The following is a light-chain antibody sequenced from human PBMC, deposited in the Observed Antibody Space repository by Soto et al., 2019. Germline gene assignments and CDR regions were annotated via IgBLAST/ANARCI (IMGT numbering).Light chain of an antibody. CDR3: QQYGDSPMYT. CDR2: GAS. Sequence: EIVMTQSPASLSVSPGGRATLSCRASQSITNNLAWYQQKPGQAPRLLIYGASARATGIPARFSGSGSETDFTLTISRLEPEDFAVYFCQQYGDSPMYTFGQGTKLEI. CDR1: QSITNN. V-gene: IGKV3-15*01. J-gene: IGKJ2*01.